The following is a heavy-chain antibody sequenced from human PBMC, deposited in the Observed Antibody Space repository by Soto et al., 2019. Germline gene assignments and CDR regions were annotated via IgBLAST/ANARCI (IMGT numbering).Heavy chain of an antibody. CDR2: INSILGIS. CDR3: ARGPVRGMGGDS. CDR1: GGTFNSDT. D-gene: IGHD3-16*01. V-gene: IGHV1-69*02. Sequence: QVQLVQSGAEVKEPESSVKVSCNASGGTFNSDTINWVRQAPGQGLEWMGRINSILGISNYAQKFQGRIAITADKSTNSGYMELSSLRSEDTAVYYCARGPVRGMGGDSCGQGTLVTVSS. J-gene: IGHJ5*01.